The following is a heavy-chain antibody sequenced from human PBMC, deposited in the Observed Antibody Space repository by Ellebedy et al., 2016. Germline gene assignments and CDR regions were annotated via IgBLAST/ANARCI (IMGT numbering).Heavy chain of an antibody. CDR1: GGSISSYY. CDR3: ARVVVSHRDPGDYYYGMDV. CDR2: IYYSGST. V-gene: IGHV4-59*01. Sequence: SETLSLXXTVSGGSISSYYWSWIRQPPGKGLEWIGYIYYSGSTNYNPSLKSRVTISVDTSKNQFSLKLSSVTAADTAVYYCARVVVSHRDPGDYYYGMDVWGQGTTVTVSS. J-gene: IGHJ6*02. D-gene: IGHD2-15*01.